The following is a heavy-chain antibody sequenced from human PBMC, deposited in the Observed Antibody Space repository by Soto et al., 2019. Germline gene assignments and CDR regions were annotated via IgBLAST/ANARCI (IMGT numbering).Heavy chain of an antibody. V-gene: IGHV4-4*07. J-gene: IGHJ3*02. CDR3: VRGDVFDI. CDR2: IYSSGNA. Sequence: QVQLQESGPGLVKPSETLSLICTVSNVSINGYYWSWVWQTAGKGLEWIGRIYSSGNANYNPSLYSRVTMSVDTSQNHFSLKVTSVTAADTAMYYCVRGDVFDIWGRGTMVTVSS. CDR1: NVSINGYY. D-gene: IGHD3-16*01.